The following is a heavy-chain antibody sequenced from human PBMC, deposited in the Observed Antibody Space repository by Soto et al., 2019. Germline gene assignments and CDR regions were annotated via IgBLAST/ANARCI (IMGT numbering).Heavy chain of an antibody. CDR3: ASQYYDFWSSYLRAYYGMDV. J-gene: IGHJ6*02. Sequence: GVLSLSCSASGFTFSSYWMHWVRQAPGKGLVWVSRINSDGSSTSYADSVKGRFTISRDNAKNTLYLQMNSLRAEDTAVYYCASQYYDFWSSYLRAYYGMDVWGQGTTVTVSS. CDR1: GFTFSSYW. V-gene: IGHV3-74*01. CDR2: INSDGSST. D-gene: IGHD3-3*01.